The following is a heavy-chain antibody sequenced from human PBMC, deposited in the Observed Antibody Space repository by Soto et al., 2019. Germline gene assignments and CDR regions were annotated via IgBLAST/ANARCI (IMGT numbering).Heavy chain of an antibody. D-gene: IGHD3-3*01. CDR1: GFTFTSYA. Sequence: LRLSCSASGFTFTSYAMSWVRQAPGKGLEWVSGISGSGGDTKSADSVKGRFTISRDNFKNMLYLQMNSLRAEDTAVYYCAKHDFWTLYNTGLDSWRQGTLATVSS. CDR2: ISGSGGDT. J-gene: IGHJ4*02. CDR3: AKHDFWTLYNTGLDS. V-gene: IGHV3-23*01.